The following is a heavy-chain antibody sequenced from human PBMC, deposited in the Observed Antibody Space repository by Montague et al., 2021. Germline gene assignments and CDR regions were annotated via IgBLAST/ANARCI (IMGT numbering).Heavy chain of an antibody. J-gene: IGHJ5*02. Sequence: CAISGDSVSSNEATRNWIRQSPSRGLEWQGRTYYRPKWYNEYAISVKSRITVNPDTSKNEFSLLLNSVTPEDTAVYYCARGWQKRFDPWGQGTLVTVSS. V-gene: IGHV6-1*01. CDR3: ARGWQKRFDP. CDR2: TYYRPKWYN. D-gene: IGHD5-24*01. CDR1: GDSVSSNEAT.